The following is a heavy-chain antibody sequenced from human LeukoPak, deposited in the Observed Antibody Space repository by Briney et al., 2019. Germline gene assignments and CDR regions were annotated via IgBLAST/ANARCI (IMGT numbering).Heavy chain of an antibody. CDR3: ARLPGSGSPEGF. V-gene: IGHV1-2*02. CDR2: INPSGDDI. CDR1: GYTFTGYD. Sequence: ASVKVSCKASGYTFTGYDMNWVRQAPGQGLEGVGWINPSGDDILYAQKFQGRVTMTSDTSISTAYMELRRLRFDDTAVYYCARLPGSGSPEGFWGQGTVVTVSS. D-gene: IGHD3-22*01. J-gene: IGHJ3*01.